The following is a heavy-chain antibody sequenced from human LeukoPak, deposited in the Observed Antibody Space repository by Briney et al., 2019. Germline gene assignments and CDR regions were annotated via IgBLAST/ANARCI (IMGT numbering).Heavy chain of an antibody. CDR3: ARDLVMNIVVVPAAIKADAFDI. J-gene: IGHJ3*02. CDR2: IIPILGIA. CDR1: GGTFSSYT. V-gene: IGHV1-69*04. Sequence: ASVKVSCKASGGTFSSYTISWVRQAPGQGLEWMGRIIPILGIANYAQKFQGRVTITADKSTSTAYMELRSLRSEDTAVYYCARDLVMNIVVVPAAIKADAFDIWGQGTMVTVSS. D-gene: IGHD2-2*02.